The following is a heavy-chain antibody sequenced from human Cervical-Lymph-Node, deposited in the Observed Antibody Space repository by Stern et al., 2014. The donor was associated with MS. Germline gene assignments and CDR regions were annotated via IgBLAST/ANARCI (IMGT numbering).Heavy chain of an antibody. J-gene: IGHJ4*02. D-gene: IGHD3/OR15-3a*01. CDR3: ARGPWTGRHGDS. Sequence: QVQLVQSGGGVGQPGRSLRLTCAASGFTFSTFAMHWVRQAPGKGLEWVAVISNDGNHKDYGDSVKGRFTISRDNPKKTVFLQMDSLRTEDTAVYYCARGPWTGRHGDSWGQGTPVSVSS. CDR2: ISNDGNHK. CDR1: GFTFSTFA. V-gene: IGHV3-30*04.